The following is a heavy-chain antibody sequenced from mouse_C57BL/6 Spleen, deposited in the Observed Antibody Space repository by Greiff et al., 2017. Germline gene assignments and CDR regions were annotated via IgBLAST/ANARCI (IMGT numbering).Heavy chain of an antibody. CDR1: GYTFTSYW. J-gene: IGHJ2*01. V-gene: IGHV1-50*01. D-gene: IGHD1-1*01. CDR3: ARYSHYGSSLYYFDY. CDR2: IDPSDSYT. Sequence: QVHVKQPGAELVKPGASVKLSCKASGYTFTSYWMQWVKQRPGQGLEWIGEIDPSDSYTNYNQKFKGKATLTVDTSSSTAYMQLSSLTSEDSAVYYCARYSHYGSSLYYFDYWGQGTTLTVSS.